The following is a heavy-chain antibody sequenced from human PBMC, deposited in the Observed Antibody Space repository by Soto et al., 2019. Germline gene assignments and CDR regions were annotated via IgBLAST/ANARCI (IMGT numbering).Heavy chain of an antibody. CDR2: INHSGST. CDR3: GRCLLRVFSVPASYYYYSYCMDV. Sequence: SETLSLTCAVYGGSFSGYYWSWIRQPPGKGLEWIGEINHSGSTNYNPSLKSRVTISVDTSKNQFSLKLSSVTAADTAVYYCGRCLLRVFSVPASYYYYSYCMDVWGQGTTATVS. V-gene: IGHV4-34*01. J-gene: IGHJ6*02. D-gene: IGHD3-16*01. CDR1: GGSFSGYY.